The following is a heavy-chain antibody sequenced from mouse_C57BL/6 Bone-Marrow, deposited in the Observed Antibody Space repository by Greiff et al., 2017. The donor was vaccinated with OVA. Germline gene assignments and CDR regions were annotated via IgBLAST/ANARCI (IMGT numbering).Heavy chain of an antibody. D-gene: IGHD1-1*01. CDR2: IYPRSGNT. CDR1: GYTFTSYG. Sequence: QVQLQQSGAELARPGASVKLSCKASGYTFTSYGISWVKQRTGQGLEWIGEIYPRSGNTYYNEKFKGKATLTADKSSSTAYMELRSLTSEDSAVYFGAVGYYYGSRVAWFAYWGQGTLVTVSA. V-gene: IGHV1-81*01. J-gene: IGHJ3*01. CDR3: AVGYYYGSRVAWFAY.